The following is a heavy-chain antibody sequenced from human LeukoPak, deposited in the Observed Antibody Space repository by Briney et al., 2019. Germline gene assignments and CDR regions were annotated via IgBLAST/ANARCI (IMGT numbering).Heavy chain of an antibody. D-gene: IGHD5-18*01. Sequence: PSETLSLTCAVYGGSFSGYYWSWIRQPPGKGLEWIGEINHSGSTNYNPSLKSRVTISVDTSKNQFSLKLSSVTAADTAVYYCARGRDRRASYSYLLDWGQGTLVTVSP. CDR3: ARGRDRRASYSYLLD. V-gene: IGHV4-34*01. CDR2: INHSGST. J-gene: IGHJ4*02. CDR1: GGSFSGYY.